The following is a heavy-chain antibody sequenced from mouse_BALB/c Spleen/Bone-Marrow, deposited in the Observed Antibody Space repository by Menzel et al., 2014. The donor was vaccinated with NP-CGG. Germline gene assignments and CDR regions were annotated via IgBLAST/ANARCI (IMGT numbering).Heavy chain of an antibody. CDR1: GFSLTGYG. Sequence: VQLQESGPGLVAPSQSLSITCTVSGFSLTGYGVSWVRQPPGKGLEWLGMIWGDGSTDYNSALKSGLSISKDNSKSQVFLKMNSLQTDDTARYYCARDSFLITRALDYWGQGTSVTVSS. J-gene: IGHJ4*01. V-gene: IGHV2-6-7*02. D-gene: IGHD2-4*01. CDR2: IWGDGST. CDR3: ARDSFLITRALDY.